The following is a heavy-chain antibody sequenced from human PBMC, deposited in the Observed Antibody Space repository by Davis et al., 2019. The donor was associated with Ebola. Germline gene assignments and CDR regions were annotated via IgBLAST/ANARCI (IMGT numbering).Heavy chain of an antibody. CDR1: GGSFSGYY. V-gene: IGHV4-34*01. D-gene: IGHD5-12*01. CDR3: ATRGYSGYDALDY. Sequence: SETLSLTCAVYGGSFSGYYWSWIRQPPGKGLEWIGEINHSGSTNYNPSLKSRVTISVDTSKNQFSLKLSSVTAADTAVYYCATRGYSGYDALDYWGQGALVTVSS. CDR2: INHSGST. J-gene: IGHJ4*02.